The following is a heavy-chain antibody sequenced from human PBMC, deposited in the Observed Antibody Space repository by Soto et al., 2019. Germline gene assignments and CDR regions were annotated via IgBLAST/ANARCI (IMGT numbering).Heavy chain of an antibody. CDR3: AQTGYSSSWYVP. Sequence: ASVKVSCKASGYTFTSYAMHWVRQAPGQRLEWMGWINAIFGTANYAQKFQGRVTITADASTSTAYMELSSLRSEDTAVYYCAQTGYSSSWYVPWGQGTLVTVSS. CDR2: INAIFGTA. D-gene: IGHD6-13*01. J-gene: IGHJ5*02. V-gene: IGHV1-3*01. CDR1: GYTFTSYA.